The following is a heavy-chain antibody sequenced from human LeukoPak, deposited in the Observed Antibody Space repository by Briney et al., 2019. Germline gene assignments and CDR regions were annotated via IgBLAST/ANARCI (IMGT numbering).Heavy chain of an antibody. CDR3: AKCWGLLVPVAFDY. V-gene: IGHV3-74*01. CDR1: GFPFSTYW. D-gene: IGHD3-10*02. J-gene: IGHJ4*02. CDR2: INSSGNRT. Sequence: GGSLRLSCAASGFPFSTYWMHWVRQAPGKGLVWVSGINSSGNRTTYADSVKGRFTISRDNAKNTLYLQMNSLRAEDTAVYYCAKCWGLLVPVAFDYWGQGTLVTVSS.